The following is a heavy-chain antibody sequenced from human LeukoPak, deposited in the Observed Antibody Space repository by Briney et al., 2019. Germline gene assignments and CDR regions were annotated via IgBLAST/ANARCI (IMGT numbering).Heavy chain of an antibody. V-gene: IGHV3-21*01. D-gene: IGHD1-26*01. Sequence: GGALRLSCAASGFTFSSYSMNWVRQAPGKGLEWVSSISSSSSYIYYADSVKGRFTISRDNAKNSLYLQMSSLRAEDTAVYYCARDGGSFLDYWGQGTLVTVSS. CDR1: GFTFSSYS. CDR3: ARDGGSFLDY. J-gene: IGHJ4*02. CDR2: ISSSSSYI.